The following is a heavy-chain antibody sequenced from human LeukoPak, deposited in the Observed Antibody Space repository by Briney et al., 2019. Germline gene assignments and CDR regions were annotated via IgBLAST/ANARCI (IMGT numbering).Heavy chain of an antibody. D-gene: IGHD6-13*01. CDR1: GYTFTNYY. Sequence: ASVTVSCKASGYTFTNYYMHWVRQGPGLGFKWMGWINPKSGGTSYPQKFQGRLTMTRDTSISTAYMELSRLRSDDTAVYYCARPLSTQQLVRDEYLDYWGQGTLVTVSS. CDR3: ARPLSTQQLVRDEYLDY. CDR2: INPKSGGT. J-gene: IGHJ4*02. V-gene: IGHV1-2*02.